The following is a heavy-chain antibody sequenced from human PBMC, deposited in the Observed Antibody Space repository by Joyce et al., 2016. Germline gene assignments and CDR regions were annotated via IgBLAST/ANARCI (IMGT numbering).Heavy chain of an antibody. J-gene: IGHJ2*01. V-gene: IGHV1-2*02. Sequence: QVQLVQSGAEVKKPGASVKVSCKASGYTFTDYYIHWVRQAPGQGLELMGGINLHSGGTEYPQKVQGRVTMTRDTSIRTAYTELTGLRSDDTAVYYCARGDLRTSSPLFWYFALWGRGTLVTVSS. CDR2: INLHSGGT. CDR3: ARGDLRTSSPLFWYFAL. D-gene: IGHD2-2*01. CDR1: GYTFTDYY.